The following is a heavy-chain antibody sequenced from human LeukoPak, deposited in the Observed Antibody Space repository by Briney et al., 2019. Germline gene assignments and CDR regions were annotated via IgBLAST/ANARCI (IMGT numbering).Heavy chain of an antibody. CDR1: GGSFSGYY. D-gene: IGHD2-2*01. J-gene: IGHJ5*02. V-gene: IGHV4-34*01. CDR3: ARGLSFSVVVPAAPGRRVRLDP. CDR2: INHSGST. Sequence: PWETLSLTCAVYGGSFSGYYWSWIRQPPGKGLEWIGEINHSGSTNYNPSRKSHVTISEGTSKNQIYKKLSSVTAADTALYSEARGLSFSVVVPAAPGRRVRLDPWGQVTLVTVSS.